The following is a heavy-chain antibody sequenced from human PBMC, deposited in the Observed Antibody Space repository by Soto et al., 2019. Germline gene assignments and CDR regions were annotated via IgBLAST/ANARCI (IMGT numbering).Heavy chain of an antibody. V-gene: IGHV1-8*01. D-gene: IGHD5-12*01. CDR3: ASGVGDGYNSDY. J-gene: IGHJ4*02. Sequence: GASVKVSCKASGYTFTSYDINWVRQATGQGLEWMGWMNPNSGNTGYAQKFQGRVTMTRNTSISTAYMELSSLRSEDTAVYSCASGVGDGYNSDYWGQGTLVTVSS. CDR2: MNPNSGNT. CDR1: GYTFTSYD.